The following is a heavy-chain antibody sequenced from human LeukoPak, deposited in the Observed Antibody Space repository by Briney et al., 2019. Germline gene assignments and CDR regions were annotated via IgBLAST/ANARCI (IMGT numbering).Heavy chain of an antibody. CDR3: ARGRPIYGIAMVTR. D-gene: IGHD5-18*01. Sequence: SETLSLTCAVYGGSFSGYYWSWIRQPPGKGLEWIGEINHSGSTNYNPSLKSRVTISVDTSKNQFSLKLSSVTAADTAVYYCARGRPIYGIAMVTRWGQGTLVTVSS. J-gene: IGHJ4*02. CDR1: GGSFSGYY. V-gene: IGHV4-34*01. CDR2: INHSGST.